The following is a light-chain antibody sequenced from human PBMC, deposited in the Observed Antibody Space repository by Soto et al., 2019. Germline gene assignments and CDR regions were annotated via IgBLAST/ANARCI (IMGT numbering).Light chain of an antibody. CDR1: SSDVGGYNY. Sequence: QSVLTQPASVSGSPGQPITISCTGTSSDVGGYNYVSWYQQHPGKAPKLMIYDVSNRPSGVSNRFSGSKSGNTASLTISGLQAEVEADYYCSSYTSSSTHNYVFGTGTKVTVL. CDR2: DVS. CDR3: SSYTSSSTHNYV. V-gene: IGLV2-14*01. J-gene: IGLJ1*01.